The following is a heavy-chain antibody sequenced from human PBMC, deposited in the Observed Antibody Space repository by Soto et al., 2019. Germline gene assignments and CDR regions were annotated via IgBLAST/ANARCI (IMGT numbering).Heavy chain of an antibody. Sequence: QVQLVESGGGVVQPGRSLKLSCAASGFTFSSYAMHWVHQAPGKGLEWVAVISYDGSNKYYADSVKGRFTISRDNSKNTLYLQMNSLRAEDTAVYYCARDNSPYSSGWHNRHFDYGGQGTLVTVSS. CDR2: ISYDGSNK. D-gene: IGHD6-19*01. CDR1: GFTFSSYA. J-gene: IGHJ4*02. V-gene: IGHV3-30-3*01. CDR3: ARDNSPYSSGWHNRHFDY.